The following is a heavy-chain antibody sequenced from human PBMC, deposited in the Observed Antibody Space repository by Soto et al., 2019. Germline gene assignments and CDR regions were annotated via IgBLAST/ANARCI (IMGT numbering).Heavy chain of an antibody. V-gene: IGHV4-34*01. J-gene: IGHJ4*02. D-gene: IGHD3-3*01. Sequence: PSETLSLTCAVYGGSFRGYYWSWIRQPPGKGLEWIGEINHSGSTNYNPSLKSRVNISVDTSKNQFSLKLSSVTAADTAVYYCARGRRIFGVVMGGGRFDYWGQGTLVTVSS. CDR2: INHSGST. CDR3: ARGRRIFGVVMGGGRFDY. CDR1: GGSFRGYY.